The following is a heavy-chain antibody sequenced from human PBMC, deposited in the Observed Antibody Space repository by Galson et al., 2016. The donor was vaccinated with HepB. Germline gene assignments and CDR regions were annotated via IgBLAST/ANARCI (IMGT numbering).Heavy chain of an antibody. V-gene: IGHV3-23*01. D-gene: IGHD1-14*01. Sequence: SLRLSCAASGFTFSSYAMSWVRQAPGKGLEWVSAISGSDGSTYYADSVKGRFTISRDNSKNTLYLQMNSLRADDTAVYYCSKGYPYSDYGMDVWGQGTPVTVSS. CDR1: GFTFSSYA. CDR3: SKGYPYSDYGMDV. CDR2: ISGSDGST. J-gene: IGHJ6*02.